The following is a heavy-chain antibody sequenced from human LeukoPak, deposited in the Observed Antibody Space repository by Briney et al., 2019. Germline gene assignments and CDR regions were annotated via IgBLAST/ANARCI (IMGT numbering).Heavy chain of an antibody. J-gene: IGHJ2*01. CDR2: ITSSNNYI. V-gene: IGHV3-21*01. D-gene: IGHD1-26*01. CDR3: VTTWGAHYWYFDL. Sequence: GGSLRLSCAASGFTFSSCSMNWVRQAPGKGLEWVSSITSSNNYIYYADSMKGRFTISRDNAKNSLYLQMNSLRAEDTAVYYCVTTWGAHYWYFDLWGRGALVTVSS. CDR1: GFTFSSCS.